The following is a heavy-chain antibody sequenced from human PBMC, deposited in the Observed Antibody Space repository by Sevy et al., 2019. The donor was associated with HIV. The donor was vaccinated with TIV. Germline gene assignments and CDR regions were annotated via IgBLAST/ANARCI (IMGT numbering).Heavy chain of an antibody. CDR2: IIPILGTT. CDR3: ARGGPDDILTHYGMDV. CDR1: GGSFSFYG. V-gene: IGHV1-69*13. J-gene: IGHJ6*02. Sequence: ASVKVSCKAFGGSFSFYGISWVRQAPGQGLEWMAGIIPILGTTKYAQKFQGRVTITADASTSTVYMELTSLRSEDTAVYYCARGGPDDILTHYGMDVWGQGTTVTVSS. D-gene: IGHD3-9*01.